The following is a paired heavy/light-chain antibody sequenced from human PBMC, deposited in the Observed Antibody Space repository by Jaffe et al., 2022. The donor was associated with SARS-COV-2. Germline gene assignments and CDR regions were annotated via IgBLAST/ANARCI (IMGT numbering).Light chain of an antibody. CDR1: QSITSNY. V-gene: IGKV3-20*01. CDR3: QQYGSSPKLT. CDR2: GAF. Sequence: EIVLTQSPGTLSLSPGERATLSCRASQSITSNYLAWYQQKPGQAPRLLIYGAFYRATGIPDRFSGDGSGTDFTLTISRLEPEDFAVYYCQQYGSSPKLTFGGGTKVGIK. J-gene: IGKJ4*01.
Heavy chain of an antibody. CDR3: ARAIEGYSTSWYGNWYFDL. J-gene: IGHJ2*01. D-gene: IGHD6-13*01. CDR2: IFPGGSDT. CDR1: GYSFSSYW. V-gene: IGHV5-51*01. Sequence: EVQLVQSGAEVKQPGESLQISCQGSGYSFSSYWIGWVRQMPGKGLEWMGIIFPGGSDTRYSPSFQGQVTISADKSIATAYLRWRSLKASDTATYYCARAIEGYSTSWYGNWYFDLWGRGTLVTVSS.